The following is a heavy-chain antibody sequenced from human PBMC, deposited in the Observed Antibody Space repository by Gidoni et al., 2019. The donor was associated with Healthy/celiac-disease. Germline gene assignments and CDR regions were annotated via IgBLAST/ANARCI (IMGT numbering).Heavy chain of an antibody. Sequence: QVQLVPSGAEVKKPVSSVKVSCNASGGSFSSYAISWVRQATGQGLEWMGGIIPSFGTANYAQKFHGRVTITANESTSTAYMELSSLRSEDTAVYYCARSGVGYYCDYWGQGTLVTVSS. CDR1: GGSFSSYA. D-gene: IGHD3-10*01. V-gene: IGHV1-69*01. CDR3: ARSGVGYYCDY. J-gene: IGHJ4*02. CDR2: IIPSFGTA.